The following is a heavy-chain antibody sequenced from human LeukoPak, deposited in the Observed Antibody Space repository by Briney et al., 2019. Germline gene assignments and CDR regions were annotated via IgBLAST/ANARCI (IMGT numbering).Heavy chain of an antibody. Sequence: PGGSLRLSCAASGFTVSSNYMSWVRQAPGKGLEWVSVIYSGGSTYYADSVKGRFTISRDNSKNTLYLQMNSLRAEDTAVYYCARAKGEQTKQWLVLDAFDIWGQGTMVTVSS. CDR3: ARAKGEQTKQWLVLDAFDI. CDR2: IYSGGST. CDR1: GFTVSSNY. J-gene: IGHJ3*02. D-gene: IGHD6-19*01. V-gene: IGHV3-66*01.